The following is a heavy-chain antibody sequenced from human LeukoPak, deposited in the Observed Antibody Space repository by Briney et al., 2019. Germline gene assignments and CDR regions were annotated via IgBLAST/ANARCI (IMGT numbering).Heavy chain of an antibody. J-gene: IGHJ4*02. CDR3: ARGIHYDILTGYYGPFDY. CDR1: GYTFSDHY. Sequence: GASVKVSCKASGYTFSDHYMHWVRQAPGQGLEWMGWFNPNNGGTNYLEKFQGRVTMTRDTSINTTYMELRRLRSDATTVYFCARGIHYDILTGYYGPFDYWGQGTLVTVSS. V-gene: IGHV1-2*02. CDR2: FNPNNGGT. D-gene: IGHD3-9*01.